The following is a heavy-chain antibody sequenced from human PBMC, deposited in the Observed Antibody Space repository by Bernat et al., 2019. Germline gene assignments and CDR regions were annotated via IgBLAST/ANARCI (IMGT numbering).Heavy chain of an antibody. J-gene: IGHJ4*02. CDR1: GYTFTSYG. CDR3: ARDLTGYSSGSWDYYDY. CDR2: ISAYNGNT. D-gene: IGHD6-19*01. V-gene: IGHV1-18*01. Sequence: QVQLVQSGAEVKKPGASVKVSCKASGYTFTSYGISWVRQAPGQGPEWMGWISAYNGNTNYAQKLQGRVTMTTDTSTSTAYMELRSLRSDDTAVYYCARDLTGYSSGSWDYYDYWGQGTLVTVSS.